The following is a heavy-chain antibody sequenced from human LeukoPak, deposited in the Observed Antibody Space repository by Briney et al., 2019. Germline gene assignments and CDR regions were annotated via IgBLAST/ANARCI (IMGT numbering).Heavy chain of an antibody. D-gene: IGHD3-22*01. CDR2: ISCYNGDT. CDR1: GYTFTHHG. CDR3: ARDPSNSSGYHAHFDS. V-gene: IGHV1-18*01. J-gene: IGHJ4*02. Sequence: GASVKVSCKASGYTFTHHGISWVRQAPGQGLEWMGWISCYNGDTINAQNVQGRVTMTTDASTRTAYIELRNLRSDDTAMYYCARDPSNSSGYHAHFDSWGQGTLVTVSS.